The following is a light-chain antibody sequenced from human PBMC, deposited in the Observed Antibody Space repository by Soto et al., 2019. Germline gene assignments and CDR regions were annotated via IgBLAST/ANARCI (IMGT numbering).Light chain of an antibody. V-gene: IGKV3-20*01. CDR2: GAS. Sequence: PRTSVSRTYLAWYQQKPGQAPRLLLYGASDRATGTPGRFSGIGSGTDFTLTISGLEPEDSAVYYCQQFDDSVTFVQGTRLEI. CDR1: TSVSRTY. J-gene: IGKJ5*01. CDR3: QQFDDSVT.